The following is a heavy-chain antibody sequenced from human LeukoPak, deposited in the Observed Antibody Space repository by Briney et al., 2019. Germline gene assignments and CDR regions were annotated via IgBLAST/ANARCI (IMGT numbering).Heavy chain of an antibody. CDR3: ARARGYCSSTSCYRVGDYFDY. Sequence: SETLSLTCAVYGGSFSGYYWSWIRQPPGKGLEWIGEINHSGSTNYNPSLKSRVTISVDTSKNQFSLKLSSVTAADTAVYYCARARGYCSSTSCYRVGDYFDYWGQGTLVTVSS. CDR1: GGSFSGYY. D-gene: IGHD2-2*02. J-gene: IGHJ4*02. V-gene: IGHV4-34*01. CDR2: INHSGST.